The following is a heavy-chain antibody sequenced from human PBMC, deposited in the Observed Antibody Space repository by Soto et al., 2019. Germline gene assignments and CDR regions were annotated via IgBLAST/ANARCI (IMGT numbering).Heavy chain of an antibody. D-gene: IGHD5-12*01. CDR3: ARAISGYVT. Sequence: QVQLVQSGAEVKKPGASVKVSCKASGITFSSYAIHWVRQAPGQRLEWMGWINVGNGDTRYSQIFRGRVTLTRDTSASTAYLDLSSLRSEDTAIYYCARAISGYVTWGQGTLVTVSS. CDR1: GITFSSYA. CDR2: INVGNGDT. V-gene: IGHV1-3*01. J-gene: IGHJ5*02.